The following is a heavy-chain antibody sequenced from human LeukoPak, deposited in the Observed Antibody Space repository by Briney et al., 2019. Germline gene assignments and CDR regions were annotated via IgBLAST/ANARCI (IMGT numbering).Heavy chain of an antibody. CDR2: IIPILGIA. CDR3: VGPQPACSGGSCFGY. Sequence: GASVKVSCKASGGTFSSYAISWVRQAPGQGLEWMGRIIPILGIANYAQKFQGRVTITADKSTSTAYMELSSLRSEDTAVYYCVGPQPACSGGSCFGYWGQGTLVTVSS. CDR1: GGTFSSYA. D-gene: IGHD2-15*01. J-gene: IGHJ4*02. V-gene: IGHV1-69*04.